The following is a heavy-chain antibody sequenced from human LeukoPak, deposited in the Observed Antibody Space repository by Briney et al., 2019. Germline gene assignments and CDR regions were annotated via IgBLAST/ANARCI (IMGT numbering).Heavy chain of an antibody. CDR3: ARDSTIAAAVFDY. J-gene: IGHJ4*02. Sequence: SETLSLTCTVSGGSISSSSYYWGWLRQPPGKRLEWIGSIYYSGSTYYNPSLKSRVTISVDTSKNQFSLKLSSVTAADTAVCYCARDSTIAAAVFDYWGQGTLVTVSS. V-gene: IGHV4-39*07. CDR2: IYYSGST. D-gene: IGHD6-13*01. CDR1: GGSISSSSYY.